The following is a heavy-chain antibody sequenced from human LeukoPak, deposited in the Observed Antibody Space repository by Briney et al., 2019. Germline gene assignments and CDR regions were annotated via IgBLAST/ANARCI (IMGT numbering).Heavy chain of an antibody. D-gene: IGHD6-13*01. V-gene: IGHV4-61*02. CDR1: GASISSGSFY. CDR3: ARNQGDQQLALDY. CDR2: LNTNGHT. Sequence: PSETLSLTCTVSGASISSGSFYYSWIRQSAEKGLEWIGRLNTNGHTNYNPSLRSRITISGDTSKNQFSLKLSSVTAADTAVYYCARNQGDQQLALDYWGQGTLVTVSS. J-gene: IGHJ4*02.